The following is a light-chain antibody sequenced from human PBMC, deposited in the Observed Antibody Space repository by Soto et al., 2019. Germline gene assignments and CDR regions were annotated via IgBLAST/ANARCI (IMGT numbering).Light chain of an antibody. J-gene: IGKJ2*01. V-gene: IGKV4-1*01. Sequence: DIVMTQSPDSLAVSLGERATINCKSSQSVLYSSNNKDYLVWYQQKPGQPPKLLISWASTRESGVPDRFSSSGSGTDFTLTISSLQAEDVAVYYCQQYYSLPYTFGQGTKLEIK. CDR1: QSVLYSSNNKDY. CDR3: QQYYSLPYT. CDR2: WAS.